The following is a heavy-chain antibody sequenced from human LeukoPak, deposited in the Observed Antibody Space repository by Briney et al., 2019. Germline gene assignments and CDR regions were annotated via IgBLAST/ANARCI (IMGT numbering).Heavy chain of an antibody. CDR2: IYYSGST. J-gene: IGHJ4*02. D-gene: IGHD5-18*01. V-gene: IGHV4-59*01. CDR1: GDSISSYY. CDR3: ASDGYIYGTDY. Sequence: PSETLSLISTVSGDSISSYYWSWIRQPPGKGLEWIGYIYYSGSTNYNPSLKSRVTISVDTSKNQFSLKLSSVTAADTAVYYCASDGYIYGTDYWGQGTLVTVSS.